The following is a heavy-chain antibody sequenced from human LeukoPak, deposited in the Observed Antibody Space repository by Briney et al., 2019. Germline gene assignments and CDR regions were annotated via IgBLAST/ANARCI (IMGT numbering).Heavy chain of an antibody. V-gene: IGHV1-69*04. J-gene: IGHJ4*02. D-gene: IGHD6-13*01. CDR2: IIPILGIA. Sequence: SVKVSCKASGGTFSSYAISWVRQAPGQGLEWMGRIIPILGIANYAQKFQGRVTITADKSTSTAYMELSSLRSEDTAVYYCARSLGIAAAGSENYFDYWGQGTLVTVSS. CDR3: ARSLGIAAAGSENYFDY. CDR1: GGTFSSYA.